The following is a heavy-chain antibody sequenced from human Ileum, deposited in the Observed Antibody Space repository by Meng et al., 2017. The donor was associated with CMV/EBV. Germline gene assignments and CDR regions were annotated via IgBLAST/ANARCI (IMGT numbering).Heavy chain of an antibody. J-gene: IGHJ4*02. CDR1: GFSFGNYA. D-gene: IGHD3-22*01. CDR3: TPPPLNYDTYGFTYYFDS. V-gene: IGHV3-23*01. CDR2: ISSSGDAT. Sequence: GGSLRLSCAASGFSFGNYAMNWVRMPPGKGLEWVAGISSSGDATNYADSVKGRFTISRDNSQNTLILQMNSLRAEDTAVYYCTPPPLNYDTYGFTYYFDSWGQGTLVTVSS.